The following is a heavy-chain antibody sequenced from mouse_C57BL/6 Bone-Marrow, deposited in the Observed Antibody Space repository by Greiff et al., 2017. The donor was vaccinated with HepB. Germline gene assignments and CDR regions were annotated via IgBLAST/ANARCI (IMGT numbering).Heavy chain of an antibody. V-gene: IGHV1-31*01. Sequence: VQLKQSGPELVKPGASVKISCKASGYSFTGYYMHWVKQSHGNILDWIGYIYPYNGVSSYNQKFKGKATLTVDKSSSTAYMELRSLTSEDSAVYYFARGADYGSSPWYFDVWGTGTTVTVSS. CDR3: ARGADYGSSPWYFDV. J-gene: IGHJ1*03. D-gene: IGHD1-1*01. CDR2: IYPYNGVS. CDR1: GYSFTGYY.